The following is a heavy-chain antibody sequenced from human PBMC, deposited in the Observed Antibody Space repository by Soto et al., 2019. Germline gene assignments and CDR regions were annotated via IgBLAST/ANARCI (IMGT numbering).Heavy chain of an antibody. CDR1: GFTFSSYA. D-gene: IGHD6-13*01. CDR3: AKATVEYSSSWPFDY. V-gene: IGHV3-23*01. CDR2: ISGSGSSR. Sequence: GSLRLSCAASGFTFSSYALRWFRQAPGKGLEWISAISGSGSSRYYADSVKGRFTISRDNSKNTLYLLINSLRAEDTAVYYCAKATVEYSSSWPFDYWGQGTLVTGSS. J-gene: IGHJ4*02.